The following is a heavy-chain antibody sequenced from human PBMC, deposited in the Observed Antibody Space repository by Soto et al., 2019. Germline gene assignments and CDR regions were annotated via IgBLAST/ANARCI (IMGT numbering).Heavy chain of an antibody. J-gene: IGHJ6*02. CDR1: GGSFSGYF. CDR3: AREISGYYSGMDV. Sequence: SETLSLTCAVYGGSFSGYFWSWIRQPPGKGLEWIGEINHSGSTKYNPSLKSRVTISLDTSKNQFSLKVYSVTAADTAVYYCAREISGYYSGMDVWGQGTTVTVYS. V-gene: IGHV4-34*01. CDR2: INHSGST.